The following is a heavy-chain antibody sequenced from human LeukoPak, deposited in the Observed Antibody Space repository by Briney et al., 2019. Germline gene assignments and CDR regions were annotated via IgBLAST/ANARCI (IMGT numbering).Heavy chain of an antibody. V-gene: IGHV1-46*01. D-gene: IGHD2-15*01. J-gene: IGHJ6*02. CDR3: ARDVVPGPYYYYGMDV. Sequence: ASVKVSCKASGYTFTGYYMHWVRQAPGQGLEWMGIINPSGGSTSYAQKFQGRVTMTRDTSTSTVYMELSSLRSEDTAVYYCARDVVPGPYYYYGMDVWGQGTTVTVSS. CDR1: GYTFTGYY. CDR2: INPSGGST.